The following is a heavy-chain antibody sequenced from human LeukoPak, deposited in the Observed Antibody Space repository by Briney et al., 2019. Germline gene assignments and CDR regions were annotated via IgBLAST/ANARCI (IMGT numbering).Heavy chain of an antibody. CDR3: ASLRRKSSSYFDY. CDR2: IYYSGST. Sequence: SETLSLTCTVSGGSISSYYRSWIRQPPGKGLEWIGYIYYSGSTNYNPSLKSRVTISVDTSKNQFSLKLSSVTAADTAVYYCASLRRKSSSYFDYWGQGTLVTVSS. D-gene: IGHD6-13*01. CDR1: GGSISSYY. V-gene: IGHV4-59*01. J-gene: IGHJ4*02.